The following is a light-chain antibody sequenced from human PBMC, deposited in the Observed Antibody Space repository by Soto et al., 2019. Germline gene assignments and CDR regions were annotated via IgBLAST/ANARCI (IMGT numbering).Light chain of an antibody. Sequence: DIQMTQSPSTLSGSVGDRVTITCRASQTISSWLAWYQQKPGKAPKLLIYKASTLKSGVPSRFSGSGYGTEFTLTISSLQADDVATYYWQHYNSYSEAFGQGTKVELK. CDR2: KAS. CDR1: QTISSW. V-gene: IGKV1-5*03. J-gene: IGKJ1*01. CDR3: QHYNSYSEA.